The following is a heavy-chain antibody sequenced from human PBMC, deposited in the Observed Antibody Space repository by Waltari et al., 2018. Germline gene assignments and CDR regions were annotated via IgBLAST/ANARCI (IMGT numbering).Heavy chain of an antibody. D-gene: IGHD4-17*01. CDR3: GRIAFGDDGGYFQH. Sequence: QLQLQESGPGLVKPSETLSLTCTVSGGSISTIYHWGWIRQPPGKGREWRGNMQDRGSTCCNPSLKGRGTISLDTSKNQFSLRLSSVGAADTAVYFCGRIAFGDDGGYFQHWGQGTLVTVSS. J-gene: IGHJ1*01. V-gene: IGHV4-39*01. CDR1: GGSISTIYH. CDR2: MQDRGST.